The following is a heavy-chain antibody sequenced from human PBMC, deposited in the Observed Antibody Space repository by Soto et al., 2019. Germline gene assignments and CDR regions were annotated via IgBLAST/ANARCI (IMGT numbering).Heavy chain of an antibody. J-gene: IGHJ6*02. Sequence: SETLSLTCAVSGGCISSSNWWSWVRQPPGKGLEWIGEIYHSGSTNYNPSLKSRVTISVDKSKNQFSLKLSSVTAADTAVYYCARVSIAAAGTAFYYGMDVWGQGTTVTVSS. V-gene: IGHV4-4*02. CDR3: ARVSIAAAGTAFYYGMDV. CDR2: IYHSGST. CDR1: GGCISSSNW. D-gene: IGHD6-13*01.